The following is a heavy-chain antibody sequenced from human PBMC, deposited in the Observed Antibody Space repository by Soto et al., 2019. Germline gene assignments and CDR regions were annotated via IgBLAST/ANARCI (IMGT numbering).Heavy chain of an antibody. Sequence: QVQLQESGPGLVKPSQTLSLTCTVSGGSISSGGYYWSWIRQHPGKGLEWIGYIYYSGSTYYNPSLKSRVTISVDTSKNQFSLKLSSVTAADTAVYYCARVQGPYCSGGSCYSVAFDIWGQGTMVTVSS. CDR3: ARVQGPYCSGGSCYSVAFDI. J-gene: IGHJ3*02. D-gene: IGHD2-15*01. CDR2: IYYSGST. CDR1: GGSISSGGYY. V-gene: IGHV4-31*03.